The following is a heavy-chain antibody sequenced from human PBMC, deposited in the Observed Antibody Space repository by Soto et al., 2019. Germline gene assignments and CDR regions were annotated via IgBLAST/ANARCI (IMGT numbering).Heavy chain of an antibody. Sequence: EVQLVESGGGLVKPGGSLRLSCAASGFTFSSYSMNWVRQAPGKGLEWVSSISSSSSYIYYADSEKGRFTISRDNAKNSLYLQMNSLRAEDTAVYYCCSMPVSGGYWGQGTLVTVSS. J-gene: IGHJ4*02. D-gene: IGHD2-15*01. CDR1: GFTFSSYS. CDR2: ISSSSSYI. CDR3: CSMPVSGGY. V-gene: IGHV3-21*01.